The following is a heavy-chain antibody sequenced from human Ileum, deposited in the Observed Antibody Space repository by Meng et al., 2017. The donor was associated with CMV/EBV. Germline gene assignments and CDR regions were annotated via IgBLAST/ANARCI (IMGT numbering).Heavy chain of an antibody. V-gene: IGHV5-51*01. CDR1: GYSFTNFW. Sequence: CKASGYSFTNFWIGWVRQMPGKGLEWMGIIYPGDSDTRYSPSFQGQVTISADKSTSTAYLHWSSLKASDTAIYYCARRFPTHEFFDYWGQGTLVTVSS. CDR2: IYPGDSDT. J-gene: IGHJ4*02. D-gene: IGHD3-10*01. CDR3: ARRFPTHEFFDY.